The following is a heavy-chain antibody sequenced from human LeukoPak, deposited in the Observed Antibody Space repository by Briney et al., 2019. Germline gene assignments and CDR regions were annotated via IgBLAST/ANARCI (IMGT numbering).Heavy chain of an antibody. CDR3: ARGAPSDY. Sequence: SETLSLTCTVSGGSISSGAISSYYWSWVRQPAGKGLEWIGRIYTSGTTNYNPSLKSRVTMSVDTSKNQFSLALNSVTAAHTAVYYCARGAPSDYWGQGTLVTVSS. J-gene: IGHJ4*02. V-gene: IGHV4-61*02. CDR2: IYTSGTT. CDR1: GGSISSGAISSYY.